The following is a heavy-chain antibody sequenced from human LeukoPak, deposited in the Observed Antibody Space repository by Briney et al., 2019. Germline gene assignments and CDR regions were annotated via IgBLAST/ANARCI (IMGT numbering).Heavy chain of an antibody. Sequence: PSETLSLTCTVSGGSISSYYWSWIRQPPGKGLEWIGYIYYTGNTNYNPSLKSRVTISVDKSNNQFSLNLSSVTAADTAVYYCAKSNAWDWFDPWGQGTLVTVSS. V-gene: IGHV4-59*12. CDR1: GGSISSYY. CDR2: IYYTGNT. D-gene: IGHD4-11*01. J-gene: IGHJ5*02. CDR3: AKSNAWDWFDP.